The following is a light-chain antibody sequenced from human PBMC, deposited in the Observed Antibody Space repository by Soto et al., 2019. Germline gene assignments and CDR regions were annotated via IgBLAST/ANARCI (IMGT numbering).Light chain of an antibody. V-gene: IGLV2-14*01. CDR3: SSYTSRSTLV. CDR2: EVS. J-gene: IGLJ1*01. CDR1: SSDVGGYNY. Sequence: QSVLTQPASVSGSPGQSITISCTGTSSDVGGYNYVSWYQPHPGKAPKLMNYEVSNRPSGVSNRFYGSKSGNTACLTISGLQAEDEADYYCSSYTSRSTLVFGPGTKVPVL.